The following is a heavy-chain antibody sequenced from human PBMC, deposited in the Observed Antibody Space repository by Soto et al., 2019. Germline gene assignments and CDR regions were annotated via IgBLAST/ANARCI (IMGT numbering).Heavy chain of an antibody. CDR2: INHSGST. Sequence: SETLSLTCAVYGGSFSGYYWGWIRQPPGKGLEWIGEINHSGSTNYNPSLKSRVTISVDTSKNQFSLKLSSVTAADTAVYYCARGWTWTARYDYWGQGTLVTVSS. D-gene: IGHD6-6*01. CDR3: ARGWTWTARYDY. V-gene: IGHV4-34*01. J-gene: IGHJ4*02. CDR1: GGSFSGYY.